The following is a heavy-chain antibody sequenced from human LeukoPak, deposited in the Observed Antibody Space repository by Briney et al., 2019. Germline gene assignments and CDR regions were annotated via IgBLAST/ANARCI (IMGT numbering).Heavy chain of an antibody. CDR2: ISGSGGST. D-gene: IGHD1-26*01. CDR1: GFTFSSYA. CDR3: AKDGSTASGSYYFDY. Sequence: GGSLRPSCAASGFTFSSYAMSWVRQAPGKGLEWVSAISGSGGSTYYADSVKGRFTISRDNSKNTLYLQMNSLRAEDTAVYYCAKDGSTASGSYYFDYWGQGTLVTVSS. V-gene: IGHV3-23*01. J-gene: IGHJ4*02.